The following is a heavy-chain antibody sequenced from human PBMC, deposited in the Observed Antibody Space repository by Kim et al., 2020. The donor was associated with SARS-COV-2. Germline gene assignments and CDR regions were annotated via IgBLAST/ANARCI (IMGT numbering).Heavy chain of an antibody. CDR3: ARGRAYGSGSSYFDY. D-gene: IGHD3-10*01. CDR2: IYYSGST. V-gene: IGHV4-39*07. J-gene: IGHJ4*02. CDR1: GGSISSSSYY. Sequence: SETLSLTCTVSGGSISSSSYYWGWIRQPPGKGLEWIGSIYYSGSTYYNPSLKSRVTISVDTSKNQFSLKLSSVTAADTAVYYCARGRAYGSGSSYFDYWGQGTLVTVSS.